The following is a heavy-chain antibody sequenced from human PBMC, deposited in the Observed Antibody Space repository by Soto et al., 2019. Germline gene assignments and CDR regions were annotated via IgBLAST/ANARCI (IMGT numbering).Heavy chain of an antibody. CDR3: AMVDVYVTPSPQDV. CDR2: INTYNGNT. Sequence: QVQLVQSGAEVKNPGASVKVSCKASGYTFTRYGIGWARQAPGQGLEWMGWINTYNGNTNYAQNVRGRVTLTTATSTSTAYMELRSLRSNDTAIYYCAMVDVYVTPSPQDVWGQGTTVIVSS. CDR1: GYTFTRYG. J-gene: IGHJ6*02. V-gene: IGHV1-18*01. D-gene: IGHD3-16*01.